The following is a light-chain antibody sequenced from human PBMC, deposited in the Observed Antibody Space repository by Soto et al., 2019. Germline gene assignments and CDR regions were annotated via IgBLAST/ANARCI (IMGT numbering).Light chain of an antibody. CDR3: MQALQTPH. V-gene: IGKV2-28*01. CDR2: LGS. CDR1: QSLLHSNGYNY. J-gene: IGKJ4*01. Sequence: DIVMTQAPLSLPVTPGEPASISCRSSQSLLHSNGYNYLDWYLQKPGQSPRLLIYLGSNRASGVPDRFSGSGSGTDFTLKISRVEAEDVGVYYCMQALQTPHFGGGTKVEIK.